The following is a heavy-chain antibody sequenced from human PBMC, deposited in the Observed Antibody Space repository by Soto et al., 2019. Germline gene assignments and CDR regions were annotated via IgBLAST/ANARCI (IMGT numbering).Heavy chain of an antibody. CDR3: AKDHTVVIRDAFDI. CDR1: GFTFSSYA. CDR2: ISDSGTGT. D-gene: IGHD3-22*01. J-gene: IGHJ3*02. Sequence: EVQILESGGGLVQPGGSLRLSCAASGFTFSSYAMYWVRQAPGKGLAWVSGISDSGTGTYYADSVKGRFTISRDNSKNTVYLQMKSLRAEDKAVYYCAKDHTVVIRDAFDIWGQGKMVNVSS. V-gene: IGHV3-23*01.